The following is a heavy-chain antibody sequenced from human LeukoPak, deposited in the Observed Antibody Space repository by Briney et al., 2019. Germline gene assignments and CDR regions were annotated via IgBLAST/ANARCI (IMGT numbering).Heavy chain of an antibody. J-gene: IGHJ6*03. Sequence: PETLSLTCAVYGGSFSGYYWSWIRQPPGKGLEWIGEINHSGSTNYNPSLKSRVTISVDTSKNQFSLKLSSVTAADTAVYYCARGVRLATYYYYYMDVWGKGTTVTVSS. D-gene: IGHD3-16*01. CDR1: GGSFSGYY. CDR2: INHSGST. V-gene: IGHV4-34*01. CDR3: ARGVRLATYYYYYMDV.